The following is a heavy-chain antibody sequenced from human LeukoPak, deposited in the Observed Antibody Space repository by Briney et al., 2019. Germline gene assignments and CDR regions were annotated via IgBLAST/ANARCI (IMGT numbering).Heavy chain of an antibody. Sequence: SETLSLTCTVSGGSISSFYWSWIRLPPGKGLEWIAYTYYSGSTNYNPSLKSRVTISVDTSKNQFSLKLSSVTAADTAVYYCVRDHYYNSSGYTFGYWGQGSLVTVSS. D-gene: IGHD3-22*01. V-gene: IGHV4-59*01. CDR2: TYYSGST. CDR1: GGSISSFY. J-gene: IGHJ4*02. CDR3: VRDHYYNSSGYTFGY.